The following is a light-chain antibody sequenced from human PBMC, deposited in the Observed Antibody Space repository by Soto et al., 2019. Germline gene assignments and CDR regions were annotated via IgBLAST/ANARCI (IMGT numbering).Light chain of an antibody. CDR2: DAS. J-gene: IGKJ2*01. V-gene: IGKV3-15*01. Sequence: EIVMTQSPATLSVSPGDRVTLSCRASQSVSSNLAWYQQKPGQPPWVLIYDASTRATGIPVRFSGSGSGTEFTLTISRLQSEDFAVYYCQQYNNWPPKHTFGQGTKLEIK. CDR1: QSVSSN. CDR3: QQYNNWPPKHT.